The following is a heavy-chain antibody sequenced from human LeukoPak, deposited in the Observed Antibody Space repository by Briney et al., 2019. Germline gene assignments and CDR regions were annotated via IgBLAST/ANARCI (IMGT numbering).Heavy chain of an antibody. J-gene: IGHJ4*02. CDR2: IGSDRSPT. Sequence: GGSLRLSCAASGFTFSSYHMNWVRQAPGKGLEWISYIGSDRSPTYYADSVKGRFTISGDNAKNSLYLQMNSLRAEDTAVYYCTRDGRANWGQGTLVTVSS. CDR1: GFTFSSYH. V-gene: IGHV3-48*04. CDR3: TRDGRAN.